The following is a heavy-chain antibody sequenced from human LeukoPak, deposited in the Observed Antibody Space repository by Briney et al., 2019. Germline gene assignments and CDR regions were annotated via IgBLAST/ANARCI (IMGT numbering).Heavy chain of an antibody. D-gene: IGHD6-19*01. J-gene: IGHJ4*02. Sequence: GGSLRLSCAASGFTFSSHAMNWVRQAPGKGLEWVSVICGSGGTTYYADSVKGRFTISRDNSKNTLYVLMNSLRAEDTAVYYCAMNAGQWLVPFDHWGQGTLVTVSS. CDR2: ICGSGGTT. CDR3: AMNAGQWLVPFDH. V-gene: IGHV3-23*01. CDR1: GFTFSSHA.